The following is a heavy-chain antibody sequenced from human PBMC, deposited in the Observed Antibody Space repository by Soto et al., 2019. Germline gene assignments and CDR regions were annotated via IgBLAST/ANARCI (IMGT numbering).Heavy chain of an antibody. J-gene: IGHJ4*02. Sequence: QVQLQESGPGLVKPSQTLSLTCTVSGGSISSGDYYWSWIRQPPGKGLEWIGYIYYSGSTYYNPSRKSRVTISVDTSKNQFSLKLSSVTAADTAVYYCARVSGSYPYYFDYWGQGTLVTVSS. D-gene: IGHD1-26*01. V-gene: IGHV4-30-4*01. CDR2: IYYSGST. CDR1: GGSISSGDYY. CDR3: ARVSGSYPYYFDY.